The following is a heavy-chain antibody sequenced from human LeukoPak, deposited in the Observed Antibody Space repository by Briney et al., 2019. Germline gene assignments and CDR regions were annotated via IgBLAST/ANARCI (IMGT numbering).Heavy chain of an antibody. J-gene: IGHJ4*02. CDR3: ARGESAGTAMVYFDY. V-gene: IGHV3-21*01. D-gene: IGHD5-18*01. CDR2: ISSSSYI. CDR1: GFTFSSYS. Sequence: GGSLRLSCAASGFTFSSYSMNWVRQAPGKGLEWVSSISSSSYIYYADSVKGRFTISRDNAKNSLYLQMNSLRAEDTAVYYCARGESAGTAMVYFDYWGQGTLVTVSS.